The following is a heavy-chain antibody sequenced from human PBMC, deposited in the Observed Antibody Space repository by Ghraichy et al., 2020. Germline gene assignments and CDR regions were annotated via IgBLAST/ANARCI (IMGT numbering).Heavy chain of an antibody. CDR3: ASSGWYMDY. D-gene: IGHD6-19*01. Sequence: GSLRLSCAVYGGSFSGYYWSWIRQPPGKGLEWIGEINHSGSTNYNPSLKSRVTISVDTSKNQFSLKLSSVTAADTAVYYCASSGWYMDYWGQGTLVTVSS. CDR1: GGSFSGYY. J-gene: IGHJ4*02. V-gene: IGHV4-34*01. CDR2: INHSGST.